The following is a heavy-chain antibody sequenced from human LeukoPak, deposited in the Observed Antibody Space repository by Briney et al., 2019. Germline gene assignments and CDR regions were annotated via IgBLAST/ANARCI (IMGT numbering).Heavy chain of an antibody. CDR3: ARQQWLPSPFDY. J-gene: IGHJ4*02. Sequence: SETLSLTCTVSGGSISSSSYYWGWIRQPPGKGLEWIGSIYYSGSTYYNPSFKSRVTISVDTSKNQFSLKLSSVTAADTAVYYCARQQWLPSPFDYWGQGTLVTVSS. V-gene: IGHV4-39*07. CDR2: IYYSGST. CDR1: GGSISSSSYY. D-gene: IGHD5-24*01.